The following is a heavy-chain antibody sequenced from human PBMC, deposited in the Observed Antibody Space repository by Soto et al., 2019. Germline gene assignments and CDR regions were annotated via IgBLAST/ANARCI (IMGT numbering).Heavy chain of an antibody. CDR1: GGSISSNY. J-gene: IGHJ4*02. D-gene: IGHD1-26*01. V-gene: IGHV4-59*01. CDR2: IYYSGST. Sequence: QVQLQESGPGLVKPSETLSLSCTVSGGSISSNYWSWIRQPPGERLEWIGYIYYSGSTYYNPSLKSRVTMSVDTSKNQFSLKLTSVTAADTAVYYCATGSKSDFDYWGQGTLVTVSS. CDR3: ATGSKSDFDY.